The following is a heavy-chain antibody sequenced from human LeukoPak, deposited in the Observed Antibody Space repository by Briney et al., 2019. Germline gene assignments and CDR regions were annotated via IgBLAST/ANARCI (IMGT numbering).Heavy chain of an antibody. Sequence: SVKVSCKASGGTFSSYAISWVRRAPGQGLEWMGRIILILGIANYAQKFQGRVTITADKSTSTAYMELSSLRSEDTAVYYCARGASDSSGYYYMEYYFDYWGQGTLVTVSS. CDR3: ARGASDSSGYYYMEYYFDY. J-gene: IGHJ4*02. V-gene: IGHV1-69*04. D-gene: IGHD3-22*01. CDR2: IILILGIA. CDR1: GGTFSSYA.